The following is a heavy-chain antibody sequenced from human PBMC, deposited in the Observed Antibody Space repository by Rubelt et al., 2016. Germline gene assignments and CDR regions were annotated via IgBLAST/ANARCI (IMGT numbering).Heavy chain of an antibody. J-gene: IGHJ4*02. CDR3: ARESSSGWYIDY. Sequence: QVQLVQSGAEVKKPGASVKVSCKASGYTFTGYYMHWVRQAPGQGLEWMGWINPNSGGTNYAQKVKGGVTRTRDTAITTAYMELSRLRSDETAVFYCARESSSGWYIDYWGQGTLVTVSS. V-gene: IGHV1-2*02. D-gene: IGHD6-19*01. CDR2: INPNSGGT. CDR1: GYTFTGYY.